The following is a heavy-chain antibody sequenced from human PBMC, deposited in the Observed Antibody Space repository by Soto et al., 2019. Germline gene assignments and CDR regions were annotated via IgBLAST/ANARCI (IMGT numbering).Heavy chain of an antibody. Sequence: SETLSLTCALSGGSISSSYWWNWVRQPPGKRLEWIGEIYRSRSTKHNPDDKDRVTISLDKTKTLFSLRLSSVTAADTAVYFCVTSLNFAFWREGGSHYYFDYWGQGARVTVSS. D-gene: IGHD3-3*01. CDR1: GGSISSSYW. V-gene: IGHV4-4*02. CDR3: VTSLNFAFWREGGSHYYFDY. J-gene: IGHJ4*02. CDR2: IYRSRST.